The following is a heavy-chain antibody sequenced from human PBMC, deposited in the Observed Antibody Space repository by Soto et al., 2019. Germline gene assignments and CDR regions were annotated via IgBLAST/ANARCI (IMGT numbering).Heavy chain of an antibody. D-gene: IGHD6-6*01. CDR2: IYHSGST. CDR1: GGSISSGGYS. V-gene: IGHV4-30-2*01. Sequence: SETLSLTCAVSGGSISSGGYSWSWIRQPPGKGLEWIGYIYHSGSTYYNPSLKSRVTISVDRSKNQFSLKLSSVTAAETAVYYCERAKQGDSSSSSWFDTWGQGTLATVSS. CDR3: ERAKQGDSSSSSWFDT. J-gene: IGHJ5*02.